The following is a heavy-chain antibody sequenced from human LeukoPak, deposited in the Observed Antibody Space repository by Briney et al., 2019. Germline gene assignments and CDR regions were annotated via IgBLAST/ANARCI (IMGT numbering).Heavy chain of an antibody. Sequence: SQTLSLTCAISGDSVSSNSAAWNWIRQSPSRGLEWLGRTYYRSKWYNDYAVSVKSRITINPDTSKNQFSLQLNSVTPEDTAVYYCARSDILTGYYSNSDAFDIWGQGTMVTVSS. CDR2: TYYRSKWYN. J-gene: IGHJ3*02. CDR3: ARSDILTGYYSNSDAFDI. V-gene: IGHV6-1*01. D-gene: IGHD3-9*01. CDR1: GDSVSSNSAA.